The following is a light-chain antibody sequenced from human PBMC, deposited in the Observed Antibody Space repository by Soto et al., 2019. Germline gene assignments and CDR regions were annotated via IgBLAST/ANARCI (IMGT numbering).Light chain of an antibody. Sequence: DIQVTTGATALSPSVGDRVTITCRARQSISSYLNWYQQKPGKAPKLLIYAASTWQSGVPSRFSGSGSGTDFTLTISCLQSEDFATYYCQQYYSSPLTFGRGTKVDIK. CDR3: QQYYSSPLT. CDR1: QSISSY. CDR2: AAS. J-gene: IGKJ4*01. V-gene: IGKV1-39*01.